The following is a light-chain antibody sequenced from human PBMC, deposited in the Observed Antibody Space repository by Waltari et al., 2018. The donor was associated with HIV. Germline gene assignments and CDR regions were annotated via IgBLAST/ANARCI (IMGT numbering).Light chain of an antibody. CDR2: EVS. J-gene: IGLJ2*01. CDR3: TSYAGNNLI. Sequence: QSALTQPPPASGSPGQSVTISCAGTSSDVGASHSVSWSQHHPGKAPKLWISEVSKRPSGVPYRFSGSKSGNTASLTVSGLQAEDEADYYCTSYAGNNLIFGGGTKMTVL. CDR1: SSDVGASHS. V-gene: IGLV2-8*01.